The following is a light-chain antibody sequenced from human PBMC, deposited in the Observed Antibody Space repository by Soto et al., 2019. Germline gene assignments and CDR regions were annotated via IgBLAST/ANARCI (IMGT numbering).Light chain of an antibody. CDR2: AAS. CDR1: QSISSY. J-gene: IGKJ1*01. Sequence: DIQMTQSPSSLSASVGDRVTITCRASQSISSYLNWXQQKPGXXPXLLIYAASSLQSGVPSRFSGSGSGTDFTLTVSSLQPEDFATYYCQQSYSTPQFGQGTKVDIK. V-gene: IGKV1-39*01. CDR3: QQSYSTPQ.